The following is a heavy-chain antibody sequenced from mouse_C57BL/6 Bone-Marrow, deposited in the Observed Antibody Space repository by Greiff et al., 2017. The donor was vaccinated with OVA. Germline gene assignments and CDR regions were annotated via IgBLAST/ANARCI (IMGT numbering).Heavy chain of an antibody. CDR3: ARTYYYGSSSYYYAMDY. J-gene: IGHJ4*01. D-gene: IGHD1-1*01. Sequence: QVQLKESGPGLVQPSQSLSITCTVSGFSLTSYGVHWVRQSPGKGLEWLGVIWSGGSTDYNAAFISRLSISKDNSKSQVFFKMNSLQADDTAIYYCARTYYYGSSSYYYAMDYWGQGTSVTVSS. CDR2: IWSGGST. CDR1: GFSLTSYG. V-gene: IGHV2-2*01.